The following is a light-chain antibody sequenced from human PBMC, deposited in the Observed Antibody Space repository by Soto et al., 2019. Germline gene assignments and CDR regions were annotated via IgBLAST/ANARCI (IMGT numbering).Light chain of an antibody. CDR3: GTWDSSLSAPV. Sequence: QSVLTQPPSVSAAPGQKVTISCSGSSSNIGSNYVSWYQQLPGTASKLLIYDNNKRPSGIPDRFSGSKSGTSATLGITGLQAGDEADYYCGTWDSSLSAPVFGGGTKVTVL. CDR2: DNN. V-gene: IGLV1-51*01. CDR1: SSNIGSNY. J-gene: IGLJ2*01.